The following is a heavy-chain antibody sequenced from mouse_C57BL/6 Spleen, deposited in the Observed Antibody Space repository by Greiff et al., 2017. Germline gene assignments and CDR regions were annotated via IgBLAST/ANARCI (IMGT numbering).Heavy chain of an antibody. Sequence: VQLQQSGAELVKPGESVKLSCKSSGYTFTEYTIHWVKQRSGQGLGWIGWFYPGSGSIKYNEKFKDKATLTADKSSSTVYMELSRLTSEDSAVSFCARHEGTVFYFGDWGQGATLTVAS. CDR2: FYPGSGSI. J-gene: IGHJ2*01. CDR1: GYTFTEYT. V-gene: IGHV1-62-2*01. D-gene: IGHD4-1*01. CDR3: ARHEGTVFYFGD.